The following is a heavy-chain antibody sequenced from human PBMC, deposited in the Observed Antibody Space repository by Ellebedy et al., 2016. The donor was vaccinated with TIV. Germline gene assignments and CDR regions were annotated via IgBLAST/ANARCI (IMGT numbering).Heavy chain of an antibody. V-gene: IGHV4-59*04. Sequence: SETLSLXXTVSGGSLSGHNWSWIRQFPRKGLEWIGNIYYTGTTFYNPSLRSRVTISVDTSKNQFSLKLSSVTAADTAQYYCARLWFGDLFSPEGDVWGQGTTVTVSS. CDR1: GGSLSGHN. CDR2: IYYTGTT. D-gene: IGHD3-10*01. CDR3: ARLWFGDLFSPEGDV. J-gene: IGHJ6*02.